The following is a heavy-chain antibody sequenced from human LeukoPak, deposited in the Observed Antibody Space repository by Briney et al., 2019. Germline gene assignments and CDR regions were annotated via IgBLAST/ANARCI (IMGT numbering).Heavy chain of an antibody. D-gene: IGHD4-23*01. CDR3: ARIRTDYGGTNDAFDI. J-gene: IGHJ3*02. V-gene: IGHV4-59*01. Sequence: SETLSLTCTVSGGSISSYYWSWIRQPPGKGLEWIGYIYYSGSTNYNPSLKSRVTIAVDTSKNQSSLKLSSVTAADTAVYYCARIRTDYGGTNDAFDIWGQGTMVTVSS. CDR2: IYYSGST. CDR1: GGSISSYY.